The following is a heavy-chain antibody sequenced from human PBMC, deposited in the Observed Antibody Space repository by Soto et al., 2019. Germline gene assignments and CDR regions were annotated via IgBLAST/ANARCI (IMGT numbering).Heavy chain of an antibody. V-gene: IGHV4-61*01. Sequence: PSETLSLTCAVSGDSVSNDNYYRSWIRQPPGKGLEWIGYIYYSGTTNYNSYLKSRLSLSVDMSKNQFSLKLASVTAADTAVYFCARSQRGRTAFTFDYWGQGALVTVSS. CDR3: ARSQRGRTAFTFDY. J-gene: IGHJ4*02. CDR2: IYYSGTT. D-gene: IGHD3-16*01. CDR1: GDSVSNDNYY.